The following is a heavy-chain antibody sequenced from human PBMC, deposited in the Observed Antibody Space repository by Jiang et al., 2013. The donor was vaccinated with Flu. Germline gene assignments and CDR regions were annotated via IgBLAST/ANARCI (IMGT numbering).Heavy chain of an antibody. D-gene: IGHD6-6*01. V-gene: IGHV4-39*01. CDR2: INYSGST. CDR1: GGSISSSSYY. Sequence: GSGLVKPSETLSLTCSVSGGSISSSSYYWGWVRQPPGKGLEWIGSINYSGSTYYNTSLKSRVTISVDSSKNQFSLKLSSVTAADTAIYYCAPIAARPRDAFDIWGQGTMVTVSS. CDR3: APIAARPRDAFDI. J-gene: IGHJ3*02.